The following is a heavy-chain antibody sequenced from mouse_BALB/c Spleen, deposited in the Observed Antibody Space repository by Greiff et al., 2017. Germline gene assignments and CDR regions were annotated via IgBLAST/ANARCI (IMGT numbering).Heavy chain of an antibody. CDR2: IFPGTGTT. CDR1: GYTFTSYW. V-gene: IGHV1S132*01. D-gene: IGHD2-1*01. J-gene: IGHJ2*01. CDR3: ARSGGNSYFDY. Sequence: QVQLQQSGAELVKPGASVKLSCKTSGYTFTSYWIQWVKQRPGQGLGWIGEIFPGTGTTYYNEKFKGKATLTIDTSSSTAYMQLSSLTSEDSAVYFCARSGGNSYFDYWGQGTTLTVSS.